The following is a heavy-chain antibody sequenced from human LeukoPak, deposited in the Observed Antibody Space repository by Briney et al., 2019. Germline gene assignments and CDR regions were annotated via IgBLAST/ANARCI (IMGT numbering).Heavy chain of an antibody. CDR2: ISSSNSYT. Sequence: GGSLRLSCAASGFTFSDYYMSWIRQAPGQGLECVSYISSSNSYTNYADSVKGRFTISRDNAKNTLYLQMNSLRAEDTAVYYCARVLRTEAFDIWGQGTMVTVSS. CDR3: ARVLRTEAFDI. CDR1: GFTFSDYY. V-gene: IGHV3-11*06. J-gene: IGHJ3*02.